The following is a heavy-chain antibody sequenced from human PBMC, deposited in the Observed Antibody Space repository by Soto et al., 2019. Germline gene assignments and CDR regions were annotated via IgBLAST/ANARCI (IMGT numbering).Heavy chain of an antibody. CDR3: ARWIGGSYHRVFDY. D-gene: IGHD1-26*01. J-gene: IGHJ4*01. V-gene: IGHV4-30-2*01. CDR1: GGSISSGGYS. Sequence: QLQLQESGSGLVKPSQTLSLTCAVSGGSISSGGYSWSWLRQPPGKGLEWIGYIYHSGSTYYNPSLKRRVTISVDRCNNQSSLKRSSVPAADTAVDYCARWIGGSYHRVFDYWGQGTLVTLSS. CDR2: IYHSGST.